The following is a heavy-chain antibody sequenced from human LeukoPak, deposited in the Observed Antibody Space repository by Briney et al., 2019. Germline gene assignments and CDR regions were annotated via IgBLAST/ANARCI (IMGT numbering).Heavy chain of an antibody. CDR2: ISWNSGSI. V-gene: IGHV3-9*01. CDR3: AKTRKNPFKAGSGYTYYFDY. Sequence: PGRSLRLSCAASGFTFDDYAMHWVRQAPGKGLEWFSGISWNSGSIGYADSVKGRFTISRDNSKNTLYLQMNSLRAEDTAVYYCAKTRKNPFKAGSGYTYYFDYWGQGTLVTVSS. D-gene: IGHD3-22*01. J-gene: IGHJ4*02. CDR1: GFTFDDYA.